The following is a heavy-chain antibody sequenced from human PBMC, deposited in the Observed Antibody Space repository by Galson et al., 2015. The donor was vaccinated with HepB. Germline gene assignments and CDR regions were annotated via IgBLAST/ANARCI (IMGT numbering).Heavy chain of an antibody. J-gene: IGHJ4*02. CDR3: ARDLSNGALDS. D-gene: IGHD4-17*01. Sequence: SLRLSCAASGFNFDDYAMHWVRQTPGKGLEWVSGIAWNSDSIDYVDSVKGRFTISRDNAKSSLYLQMNSLRPEDTALYYCARDLSNGALDSWGQGTLVTVSS. CDR2: IAWNSDSI. CDR1: GFNFDDYA. V-gene: IGHV3-9*01.